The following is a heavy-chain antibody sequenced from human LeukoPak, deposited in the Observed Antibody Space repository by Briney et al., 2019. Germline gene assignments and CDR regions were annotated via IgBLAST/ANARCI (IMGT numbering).Heavy chain of an antibody. CDR2: INHSGST. V-gene: IGHV4-34*01. J-gene: IGHJ4*02. CDR1: GGSFSGYY. D-gene: IGHD3-10*01. CDR3: ARLPRGEWPTDS. Sequence: SETLSLTCAAYGGSFSGYYWSWVRQPPGKGLEWIGEINHSGSTNYNPSLKSRGTIPVNTSKNQCSLKLSSVTAADTAVYYCARLPRGEWPTDSWGQGTLVTVSS.